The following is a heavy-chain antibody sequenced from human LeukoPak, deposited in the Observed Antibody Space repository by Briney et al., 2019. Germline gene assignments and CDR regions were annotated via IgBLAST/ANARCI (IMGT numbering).Heavy chain of an antibody. D-gene: IGHD1-26*01. V-gene: IGHV4-39*01. CDR1: GGSISSSTYY. CDR3: ARQGVGATDC. J-gene: IGHJ4*02. Sequence: KASDTLSLTCTVSGGSISSSTYYWAWIRQSPGKGLEWIGSITYSGSTYYNPSLESRVTISVDTSKNQFSLRLISVTAVDTAVYYCARQGVGATDCWGQGTLVTVSS. CDR2: ITYSGST.